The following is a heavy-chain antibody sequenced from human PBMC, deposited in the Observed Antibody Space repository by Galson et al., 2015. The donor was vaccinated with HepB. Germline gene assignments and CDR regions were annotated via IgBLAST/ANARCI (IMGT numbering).Heavy chain of an antibody. V-gene: IGHV3-74*01. D-gene: IGHD3/OR15-3a*01. CDR2: INGDGSST. J-gene: IGHJ4*02. Sequence: SLRLSCAASRFTFSTSWVHWVRQAPGKGLVWVSRINGDGSSTSYADSVKGRFTISRDNAKNTLYLQMNSLRVEDTAVYYCARGGPLGTYYFDYWGQGALVIVAS. CDR1: RFTFSTSW. CDR3: ARGGPLGTYYFDY.